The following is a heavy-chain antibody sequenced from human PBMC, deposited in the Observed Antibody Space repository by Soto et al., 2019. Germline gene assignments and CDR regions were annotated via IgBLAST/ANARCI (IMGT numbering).Heavy chain of an antibody. CDR2: INAGNGNT. J-gene: IGHJ4*02. CDR3: ARRSIAARAFDY. CDR1: GYTFTSYA. D-gene: IGHD6-6*01. V-gene: IGHV1-3*01. Sequence: NNPRASVKVSCKASGYTFTSYAMHWVRQAPGQRLEWMGWINAGNGNTKYSQKFQGRVTITRDTSASTAYMELSSLRSEDTAVYYCARRSIAARAFDYWGQGTLVTVSS.